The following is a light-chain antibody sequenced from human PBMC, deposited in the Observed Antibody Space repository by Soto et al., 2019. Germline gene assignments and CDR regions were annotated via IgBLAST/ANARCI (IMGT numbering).Light chain of an antibody. CDR1: QSVDSY. J-gene: IGKJ5*01. V-gene: IGKV3-11*01. CDR3: QQRSSWPIT. CDR2: GAS. Sequence: EIVLTQSPVSLSLSPGERATLSCRASQSVDSYLVWYQQKPGQAPRLLIFGASNRATGIPARFSGSGSGTDFTLTINSLEPEDFAVYYCQQRSSWPITFGQGTRLEI.